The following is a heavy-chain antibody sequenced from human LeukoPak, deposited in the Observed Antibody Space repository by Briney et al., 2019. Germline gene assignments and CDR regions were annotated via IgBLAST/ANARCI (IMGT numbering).Heavy chain of an antibody. CDR3: ARAGYSSGWYRVNDY. J-gene: IGHJ4*02. Sequence: ASVKVSCKASGYTFTSYDINWVRQATGQGLAWMGWMNPNSGNTGYAQKFQGRVTMTRNTSISTAYMELSSLRSEDTAVYYCARAGYSSGWYRVNDYWGQGTLVTVSS. D-gene: IGHD6-19*01. CDR2: MNPNSGNT. V-gene: IGHV1-8*01. CDR1: GYTFTSYD.